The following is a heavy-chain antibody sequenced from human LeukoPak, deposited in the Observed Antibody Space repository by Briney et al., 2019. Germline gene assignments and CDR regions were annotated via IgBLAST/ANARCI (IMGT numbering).Heavy chain of an antibody. D-gene: IGHD4-17*01. CDR2: LSGSGDDT. CDR1: GFTFSSYA. J-gene: IGHJ4*02. V-gene: IGHV3-23*01. CDR3: SRMSRVTIGGVFEF. Sequence: GGSLRLSCAASGFTFSSYAMSWVRQAPGKGLEWVSSLSGSGDDTSYADSVKGRFAISRDNSRNTLYLQMNSLRDEDTAVYYCSRMSRVTIGGVFEFWGQGTPVTVSS.